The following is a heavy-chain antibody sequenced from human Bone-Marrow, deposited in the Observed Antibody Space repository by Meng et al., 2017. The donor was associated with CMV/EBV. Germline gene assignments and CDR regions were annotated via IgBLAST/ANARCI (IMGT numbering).Heavy chain of an antibody. V-gene: IGHV3-21*04. CDR1: GFTFSSYS. CDR3: AREVCSSTSCYYYYGMDV. D-gene: IGHD2-2*01. Sequence: GGSLRLSCAASGFTFSSYSMNWVRQAPGKGLEWVSSISSSSSYIYYADSVKGRFTISRDNAKNSLYLQMNSLRAEDTAVYYCAREVCSSTSCYYYYGMDVWGQGTTVTVSS. CDR2: ISSSSSYI. J-gene: IGHJ6*02.